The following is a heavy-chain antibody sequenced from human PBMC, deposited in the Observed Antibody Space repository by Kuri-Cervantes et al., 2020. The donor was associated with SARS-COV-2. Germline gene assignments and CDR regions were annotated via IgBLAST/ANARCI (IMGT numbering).Heavy chain of an antibody. CDR3: TTSPRYYYDSSGQSRSFDY. CDR2: IKSKTDGGTT. Sequence: GESLKISCAASGFTLSNAWMSWVRQAPGKGLEWVGRIKSKTDGGTTDYAAPVKGRFTISRDDSKNTLYLQMNSLKTEDAAVYYCTTSPRYYYDSSGQSRSFDYWGQGTLVTVSS. CDR1: GFTLSNAW. V-gene: IGHV3-15*01. D-gene: IGHD3-22*01. J-gene: IGHJ4*02.